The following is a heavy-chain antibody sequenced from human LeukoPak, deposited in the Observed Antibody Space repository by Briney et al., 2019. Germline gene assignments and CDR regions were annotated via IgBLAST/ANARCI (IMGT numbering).Heavy chain of an antibody. CDR1: GFAFHNYA. V-gene: IGHV3-9*01. Sequence: GRSLRLSCVGSGFAFHNYAMHWVRRPPGKGLEWVSAKAYADSVKGRFTISRDRPRNSLYLQMDSLRPEDTALYYCAKDTGGNGAYFYAMDVWGQGTSVTVSS. D-gene: IGHD4-23*01. CDR3: AKDTGGNGAYFYAMDV. J-gene: IGHJ6*02. CDR2: K.